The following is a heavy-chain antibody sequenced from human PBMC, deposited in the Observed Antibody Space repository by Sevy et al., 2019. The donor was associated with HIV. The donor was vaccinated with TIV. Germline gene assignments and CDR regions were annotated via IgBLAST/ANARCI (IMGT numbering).Heavy chain of an antibody. Sequence: GGSLRLSCAASGFTFDDYAMHWVRQAPGKGLEWVSGISWNSGSIGYADSVKGRFTISRDNAKNSLYLQMNSLRAEDTALYSGAKGHSSSGYGPAYNWFDPWGQGTLVTVSS. D-gene: IGHD6-13*01. CDR1: GFTFDDYA. CDR2: ISWNSGSI. V-gene: IGHV3-9*01. CDR3: AKGHSSSGYGPAYNWFDP. J-gene: IGHJ5*02.